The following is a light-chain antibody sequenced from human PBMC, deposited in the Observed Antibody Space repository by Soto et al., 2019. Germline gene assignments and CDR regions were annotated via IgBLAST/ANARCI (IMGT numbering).Light chain of an antibody. Sequence: QSVLTQPRSVSGSPGQSVTISCTGTSSDYVSWYQQHPGKAPRLMIYDVTKRPSGVPDRFSGSKSDNTASLTISGLQAADEADYYCCSYAGNYVFGTGTKVTVL. CDR3: CSYAGNYV. J-gene: IGLJ1*01. V-gene: IGLV2-11*01. CDR2: DVT. CDR1: SSDY.